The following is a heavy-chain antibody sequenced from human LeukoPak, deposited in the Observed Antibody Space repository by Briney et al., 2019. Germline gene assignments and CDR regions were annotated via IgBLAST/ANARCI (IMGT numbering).Heavy chain of an antibody. J-gene: IGHJ4*02. CDR1: GYNFTSYW. CDR3: ARHIDLTAPIDY. V-gene: IGHV5-51*01. Sequence: AESLNISCKGSGYNFTSYWIGWVRHMPGNPLGWMGIIYPGDSDTRYSPSFQGQVTISADKSISTAYLQWSSLKASDTAMYYCARHIDLTAPIDYWGQGTLVTVSS. CDR2: IYPGDSDT. D-gene: IGHD3-3*01.